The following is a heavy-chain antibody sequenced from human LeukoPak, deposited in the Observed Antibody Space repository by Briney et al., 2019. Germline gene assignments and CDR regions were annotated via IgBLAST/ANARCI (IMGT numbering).Heavy chain of an antibody. CDR2: ISYDGSNK. V-gene: IGHV3-30*18. D-gene: IGHD5-18*01. Sequence: GGSLRLSCAASGFTFSSYGMHWVRQAPGKGLEWVAVISYDGSNKYYADSVKGRFIISRDNSKNTLYLQMNSLRAEDTAVYYCAKEARYSYGSGFEFLAVRALDYWGQGTLVTVSS. J-gene: IGHJ4*02. CDR3: AKEARYSYGSGFEFLAVRALDY. CDR1: GFTFSSYG.